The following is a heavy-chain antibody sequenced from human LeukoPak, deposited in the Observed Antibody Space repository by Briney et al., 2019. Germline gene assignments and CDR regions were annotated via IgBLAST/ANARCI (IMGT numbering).Heavy chain of an antibody. Sequence: SQTLSLTCTVSGGSISSGGYYWSWIRQHPGKGLEWIGYIYYSGSTYYNPSLKSRVTISVDTSKNQFSLKLSSVTAADTAVYYCARFYCSSTGCYNYFDYWGQGTLVTVSS. CDR3: ARFYCSSTGCYNYFDY. V-gene: IGHV4-31*03. D-gene: IGHD2-2*02. J-gene: IGHJ4*02. CDR2: IYYSGST. CDR1: GGSISSGGYY.